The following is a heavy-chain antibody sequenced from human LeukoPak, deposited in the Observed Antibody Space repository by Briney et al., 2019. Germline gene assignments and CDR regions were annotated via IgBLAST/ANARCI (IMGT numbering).Heavy chain of an antibody. V-gene: IGHV4-4*07. CDR3: ARSAWGGYYYLDY. D-gene: IGHD3-3*01. CDR1: GGSISSYY. J-gene: IGHJ4*02. CDR2: IYTSGTT. Sequence: PSETLSLTCTVSGGSISSYYWNWIRQPAGKALEWIGRIYTSGTTSYNPSLKSRVTMSVDTSKNQFSLKLSSVTAADTAVYYCARSAWGGYYYLDYWGQGTLVTVSS.